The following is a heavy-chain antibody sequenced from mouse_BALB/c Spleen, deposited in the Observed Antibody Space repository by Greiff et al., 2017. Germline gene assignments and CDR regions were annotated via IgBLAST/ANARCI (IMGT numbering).Heavy chain of an antibody. CDR1: GFTFTDYY. Sequence: EVMLVESGGGLVQPGGSLRLSCATSGFTFTDYYMSWVRQPPGKALEWVGFIRNKANGYTSEYSAYVKGRFTISRDNSQSILYLQMNSLRGEDSATYYCARDYYGSSYDAMDYWGQGTSVTVSS. CDR3: ARDYYGSSYDAMDY. CDR2: IRNKANGYTS. D-gene: IGHD1-1*01. J-gene: IGHJ4*01. V-gene: IGHV7-3*02.